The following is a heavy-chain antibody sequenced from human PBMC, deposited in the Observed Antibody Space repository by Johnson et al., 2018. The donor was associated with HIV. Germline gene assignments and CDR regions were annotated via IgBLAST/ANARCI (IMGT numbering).Heavy chain of an antibody. D-gene: IGHD1-14*01. V-gene: IGHV3-20*04. CDR1: GFTFGDYA. CDR2: INWNGGST. CDR3: ARDQRQYKEYAFDI. J-gene: IGHJ3*02. Sequence: VQLVESGGGLVQPGRSLRLSCTASGFTFGDYAMSWFRQAPGKGLEWVSGINWNGGSTGYADSVKGRFTISRDNAKNSLYLQMNSLRAEDTAVYYCARDQRQYKEYAFDIWGQGTMVTVSS.